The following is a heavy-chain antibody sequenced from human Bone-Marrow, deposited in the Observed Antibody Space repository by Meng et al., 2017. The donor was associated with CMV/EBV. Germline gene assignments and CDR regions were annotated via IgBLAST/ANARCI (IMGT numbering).Heavy chain of an antibody. Sequence: SLKISCAASGFTFSSCSMHWVRQAPGKGLEWVAVIWYGGSNKYYADSVKGRFTISRDNSKNTLYLQMNSLRADDTAEYYCAKGPVVWNSNFDDWGQGTLVTVSS. D-gene: IGHD1-7*01. CDR3: AKGPVVWNSNFDD. V-gene: IGHV3-33*06. CDR2: IWYGGSNK. CDR1: GFTFSSCS. J-gene: IGHJ4*02.